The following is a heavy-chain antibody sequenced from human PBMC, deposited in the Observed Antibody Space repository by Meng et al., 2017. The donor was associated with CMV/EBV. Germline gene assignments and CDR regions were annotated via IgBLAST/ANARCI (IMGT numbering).Heavy chain of an antibody. V-gene: IGHV1-69*05. Sequence: SVKVSCKASGGTFSSYAISWVRQAPGQGLEWMGGIIPIFGTANYAQKFQGRVTITTDESTSTAYMELSSLRSEDTAVYYCAREAGGREYCSSTSCSFDYWGQGTLVTVSS. CDR3: AREAGGREYCSSTSCSFDY. CDR2: IIPIFGTA. J-gene: IGHJ4*02. CDR1: GGTFSSYA. D-gene: IGHD2-2*01.